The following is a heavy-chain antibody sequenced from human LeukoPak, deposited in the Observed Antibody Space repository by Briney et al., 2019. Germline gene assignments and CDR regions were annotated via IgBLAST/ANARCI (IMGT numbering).Heavy chain of an antibody. CDR3: ARVGSSGSYGAEGAFDI. D-gene: IGHD1-26*01. CDR2: ISAYNGNT. Sequence: ASVKVSCKASGYTFTSYGISWVRQAPGQGLEWMGGISAYNGNTNYAQKLQGRVTMTTDTSTSTAYMELRSLRSDDTAVYYCARVGSSGSYGAEGAFDIWGQGTMVTVSS. V-gene: IGHV1-18*01. CDR1: GYTFTSYG. J-gene: IGHJ3*02.